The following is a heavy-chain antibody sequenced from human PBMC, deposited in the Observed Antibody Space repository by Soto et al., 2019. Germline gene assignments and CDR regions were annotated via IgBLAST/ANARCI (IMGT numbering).Heavy chain of an antibody. D-gene: IGHD3-10*02. CDR1: GFSFGDYY. CDR3: AVYMFYYTSPYRFDL. J-gene: IGHJ4*02. CDR2: ISSRGGTI. V-gene: IGHV3-11*01. Sequence: GSLRLSCAASGFSFGDYYMTWVRQAPGKGLECISYISSRGGTIYYADSVKGRFTISRDNAKKSLYLQMNSLRAEDTAVYYCAVYMFYYTSPYRFDLWGQGTLVTVSS.